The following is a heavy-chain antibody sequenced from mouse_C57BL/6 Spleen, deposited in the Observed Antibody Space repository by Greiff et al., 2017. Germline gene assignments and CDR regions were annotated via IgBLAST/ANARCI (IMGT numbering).Heavy chain of an antibody. CDR3: ARNNGSSYQFAY. CDR1: GYAFSSYW. CDR2: IYPGDGDT. D-gene: IGHD1-1*01. Sequence: QVQLQQSGAELVKPGASVKISCKASGYAFSSYWMNWVKQRPGKGLEWIGQIYPGDGDTNYNGKFKGKATLTADKSSITAYMQLSSLTSEDSAVSFCARNNGSSYQFAYWGQGTLVTVSA. V-gene: IGHV1-80*01. J-gene: IGHJ3*01.